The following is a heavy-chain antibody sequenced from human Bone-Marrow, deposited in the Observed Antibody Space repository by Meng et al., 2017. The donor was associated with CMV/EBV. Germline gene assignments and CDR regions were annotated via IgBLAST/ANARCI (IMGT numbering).Heavy chain of an antibody. J-gene: IGHJ4*02. CDR3: ARVSYDFWSGYYPNYFDY. D-gene: IGHD3-3*01. V-gene: IGHV3-66*02. CDR2: IYSGGST. CDR1: GFTVSSNY. Sequence: GESLKISCAASGFTVSSNYMSWVRQAPGKGLEWVSVIYSGGSTYYADSVKGRFTISRDNSKNTLYLQMNSLRAEDTAVYYCARVSYDFWSGYYPNYFDYWGQGTLVTVSS.